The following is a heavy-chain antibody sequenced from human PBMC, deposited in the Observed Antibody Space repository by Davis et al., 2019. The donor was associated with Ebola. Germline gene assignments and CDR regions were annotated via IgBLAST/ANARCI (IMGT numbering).Heavy chain of an antibody. V-gene: IGHV4-59*04. CDR1: GGSISSYY. CDR2: IYHSGST. Sequence: SETLSLTCTVSGGSISSYYWSWIRQPPGKGLEWIGYIYHSGSTYYNPSLKSRVTISVDTSKNQFSLKLSSVTAADTAVYYCASRWGGSYGETWGQGTLVTVSS. D-gene: IGHD1-26*01. J-gene: IGHJ5*02. CDR3: ASRWGGSYGET.